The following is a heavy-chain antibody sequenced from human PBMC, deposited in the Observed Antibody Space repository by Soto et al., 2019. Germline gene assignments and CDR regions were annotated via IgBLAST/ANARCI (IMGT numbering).Heavy chain of an antibody. V-gene: IGHV3-53*02. CDR3: TKSRRGILMVYGFGGMDV. CDR2: IHGGGNT. Sequence: EVRLVETGGGLIQPGGSLRLSCVASGFSVSANYMTWMRQAPGKGLEWVSVIHGGGNTYYADSVKGRFTISRDSSSSTLYLQMNNLRGEDTAVYFCTKSRRGILMVYGFGGMDVWGQGTTVTVSS. J-gene: IGHJ6*02. CDR1: GFSVSANY. D-gene: IGHD2-8*01.